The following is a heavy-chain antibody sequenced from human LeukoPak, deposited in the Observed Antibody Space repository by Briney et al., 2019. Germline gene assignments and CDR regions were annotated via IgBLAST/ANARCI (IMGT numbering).Heavy chain of an antibody. D-gene: IGHD2-2*02. CDR1: GGTFSSYA. CDR3: AGCSSTSCYRGNY. J-gene: IGHJ4*02. CDR2: IVPIFGTA. V-gene: IGHV1-69*06. Sequence: SVKVSCKASGGTFSSYAISWVRQAPGQGLEWMGGIVPIFGTANYAQKFQGRVTITADKSTSTAYMELSSLRSEDTAVYYCAGCSSTSCYRGNYWGQGTLVTVSS.